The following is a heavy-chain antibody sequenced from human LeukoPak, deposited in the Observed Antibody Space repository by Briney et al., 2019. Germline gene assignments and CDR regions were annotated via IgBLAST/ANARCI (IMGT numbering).Heavy chain of an antibody. CDR2: ISGSGGST. D-gene: IGHD2-15*01. J-gene: IGHJ4*02. V-gene: IGHV3-23*01. CDR3: AILFNFSDY. Sequence: GGSLLLSCAASGFTFSSYAMSWVRPAPGKGLEWVSAISGSGGSTYYADSVKGRFTISRDNSKNTLYLQMNSLRAEDTAVYYCAILFNFSDYWGQGTLVTVSS. CDR1: GFTFSSYA.